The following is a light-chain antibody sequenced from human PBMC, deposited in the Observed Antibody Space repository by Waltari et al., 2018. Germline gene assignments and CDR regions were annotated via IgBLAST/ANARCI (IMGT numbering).Light chain of an antibody. J-gene: IGLJ3*02. CDR2: EVT. CDR1: SSDVGVYDS. V-gene: IGLV2-14*01. Sequence: QSALTQPASVSGSPGQSIAISCTGTSSDVGVYDSVSWYQKHPGKAPKLVIYEVTNRPSGLSNRFSGSKSGNTASLTISGLQTEDEADYYCCSFAGVSTWVFGGGTKVTVL. CDR3: CSFAGVSTWV.